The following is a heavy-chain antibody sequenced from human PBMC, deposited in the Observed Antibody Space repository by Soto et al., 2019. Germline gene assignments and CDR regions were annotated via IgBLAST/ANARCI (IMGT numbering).Heavy chain of an antibody. V-gene: IGHV5-51*01. CDR3: ARLEGLLTGMIWFDP. D-gene: IGHD3-9*01. J-gene: IGHJ5*02. Sequence: GESLKISCKGSGYIFTNYWIGWVRQMPGKGLEWMGIIFPGDSDTRYSPSFQGQVTISADKSISTAYLQWSSLKASDTAMYYCARLEGLLTGMIWFDPWGQGTLVTVSS. CDR1: GYIFTNYW. CDR2: IFPGDSDT.